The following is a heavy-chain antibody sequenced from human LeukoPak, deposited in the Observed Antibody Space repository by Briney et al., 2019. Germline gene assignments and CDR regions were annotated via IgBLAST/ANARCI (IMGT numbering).Heavy chain of an antibody. CDR3: VAGMGNY. Sequence: GGSLRLSCAASGFTFRTHWMHWVRQVPGKGLVWVSRINSDGNIITYADSVKGRFTISRDNTRNMVYLQMNSLTAEDSAVYYCVAGMGNYWGQGTLVSV. V-gene: IGHV3-74*01. J-gene: IGHJ4*02. D-gene: IGHD1-26*01. CDR2: INSDGNII. CDR1: GFTFRTHW.